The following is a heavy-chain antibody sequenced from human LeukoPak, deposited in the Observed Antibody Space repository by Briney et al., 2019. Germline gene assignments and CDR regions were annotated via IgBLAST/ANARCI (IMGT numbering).Heavy chain of an antibody. V-gene: IGHV3-23*01. D-gene: IGHD1-14*01. CDR3: AKGHLRIDYYYYYMDV. Sequence: PGGSLRLSCAASGFTFSSSSMSWVRQAPGKGLEWVSSVSGSSATTFYADSLKGRFTISRDNSKNTVYLQMNSLRAEDTAVYYCAKGHLRIDYYYYYMDVWGKGTTVTVSS. J-gene: IGHJ6*03. CDR2: VSGSSATT. CDR1: GFTFSSSS.